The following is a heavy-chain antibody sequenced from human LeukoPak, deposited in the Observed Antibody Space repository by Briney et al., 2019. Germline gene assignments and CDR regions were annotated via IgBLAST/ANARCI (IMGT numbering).Heavy chain of an antibody. Sequence: SETLSLTCTVSGGSISSSSYYWGWIRQPPGKGLEWIGSIYYSGSTYYNPSLKSRVTISVDPSKNQFSLKLSSVTAADTAVYYCARQVNLLRFSRRPYYGMDVWGQGTTVTVSS. CDR2: IYYSGST. V-gene: IGHV4-39*01. D-gene: IGHD3-3*01. CDR3: ARQVNLLRFSRRPYYGMDV. CDR1: GGSISSSSYY. J-gene: IGHJ6*02.